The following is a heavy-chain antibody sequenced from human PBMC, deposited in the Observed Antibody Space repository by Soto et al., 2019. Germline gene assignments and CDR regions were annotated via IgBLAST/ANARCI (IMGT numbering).Heavy chain of an antibody. J-gene: IGHJ3*01. D-gene: IGHD4-4*01. CDR3: AKDDYNADFDV. Sequence: PGGSLRLSCATSGFSFNIFGMHWVRQAPGKALEWVGLISKNGDNQYYGDSAKGRFIISRDNPKNSLYLQLHSLRPDDTAVYYCAKDDYNADFDVWGQGTMVTVSS. CDR1: GFSFNIFG. V-gene: IGHV3-30*18. CDR2: ISKNGDNQ.